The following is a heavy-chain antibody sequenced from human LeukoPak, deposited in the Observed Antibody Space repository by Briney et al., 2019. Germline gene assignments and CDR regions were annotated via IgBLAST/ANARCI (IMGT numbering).Heavy chain of an antibody. J-gene: IGHJ3*02. D-gene: IGHD3-22*01. Sequence: GGSLRLSCAASGFTFSSYAMNWVRQAPGKGLEWVSYISSGGTTKYYADSVKGRFTISRDNARKSLYLQMNSLRAEDTAVYYCARDYDSGGNNAFDIWGQGTMVTVSS. V-gene: IGHV3-48*03. CDR2: ISSGGTTK. CDR1: GFTFSSYA. CDR3: ARDYDSGGNNAFDI.